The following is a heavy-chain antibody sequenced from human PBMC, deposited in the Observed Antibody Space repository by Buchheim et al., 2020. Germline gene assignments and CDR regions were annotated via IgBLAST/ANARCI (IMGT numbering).Heavy chain of an antibody. CDR1: GGTFSSYA. CDR3: ARLVRAPGYCSSTSCSGNDY. J-gene: IGHJ4*02. D-gene: IGHD2-2*03. V-gene: IGHV1-69*06. CDR2: IIPIFGPA. Sequence: QVQLVQSGAEVKKPGSSVKVSCKASGGTFSSYAISWVRQAPGQGLEWMGGIIPIFGPANYAQKFQGRVTITADKSTLTAYMELSSLRTEDTAVYYCARLVRAPGYCSSTSCSGNDYWGQGTL.